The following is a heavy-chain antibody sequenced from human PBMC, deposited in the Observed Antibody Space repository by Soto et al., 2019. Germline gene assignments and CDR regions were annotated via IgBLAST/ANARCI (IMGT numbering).Heavy chain of an antibody. V-gene: IGHV1-69*06. CDR2: IIPIFGTA. J-gene: IGHJ4*02. Sequence: QVQLVQSGAEVKKPGSSVKVSCKASGGTFSSYAISWVRQAPGQGLEWMGGIIPIFGTANYAQKFQGRVTIAADKSTSTAYMELSSLRSEHTAVYYCASRTYESRRAVAIDYWGQGTLVTVSS. D-gene: IGHD6-19*01. CDR1: GGTFSSYA. CDR3: ASRTYESRRAVAIDY.